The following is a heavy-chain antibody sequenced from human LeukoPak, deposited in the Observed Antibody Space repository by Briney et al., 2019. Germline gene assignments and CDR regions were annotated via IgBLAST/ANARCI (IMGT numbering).Heavy chain of an antibody. J-gene: IGHJ5*02. V-gene: IGHV4-34*01. CDR2: INHSGST. D-gene: IGHD3-10*01. Sequence: PSETLSLTCAVYGGSFSGYYWSWIRQPPGKGLEWIGEINHSGSTNYNPSLKSRVTISVDTSKNQFSLKLSSVTAADTAVYYCARQGLLWFGELSGWFDPWGQGTLVTVSS. CDR1: GGSFSGYY. CDR3: ARQGLLWFGELSGWFDP.